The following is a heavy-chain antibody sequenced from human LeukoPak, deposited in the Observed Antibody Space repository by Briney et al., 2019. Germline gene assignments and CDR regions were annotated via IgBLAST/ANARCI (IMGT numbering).Heavy chain of an antibody. J-gene: IGHJ6*03. V-gene: IGHV4-39*01. CDR2: IYYSGST. CDR3: ARGRSGDHYYYYYMDV. Sequence: SSETLSLTCTVSGGSISSSSYYWGWIRQPPGEGLEWVGSIYYSGSTYYNPSLKSRVTISVDASKNQFSLKLSSVTAADTAVYYCARGRSGDHYYYYYMDVWGKGTTVTVSS. D-gene: IGHD6-25*01. CDR1: GGSISSSSYY.